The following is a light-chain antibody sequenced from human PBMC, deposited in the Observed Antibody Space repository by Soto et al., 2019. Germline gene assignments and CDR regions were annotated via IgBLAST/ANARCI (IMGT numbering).Light chain of an antibody. CDR2: RSN. CDR3: AAWDDSLSGSV. CDR1: SSNLGSDF. Sequence: QLVLTQPPSASGTPGQKVTISCSGSSSNLGSDFVYWYQQLPGTAPKLLMYRSNERPSGIPDRFSGSKSGTSASLAISGLRSEDEADYYCAAWDDSLSGSVFGTGTKLTVL. V-gene: IGLV1-47*01. J-gene: IGLJ1*01.